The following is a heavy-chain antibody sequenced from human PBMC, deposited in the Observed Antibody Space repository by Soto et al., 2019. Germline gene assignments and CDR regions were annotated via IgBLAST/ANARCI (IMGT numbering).Heavy chain of an antibody. D-gene: IGHD1-20*01. Sequence: GGSLRLSCAASGFTFSSYAMHWVRQAPGKGLEWVAVISYDGSNKYYADSVKGRFTISRDNSKNTLYLQMNSLRAEDTAVYYCARDSATGITGIYRWFDPCGEGTLVTVST. CDR3: ARDSATGITGIYRWFDP. CDR1: GFTFSSYA. J-gene: IGHJ5*02. CDR2: ISYDGSNK. V-gene: IGHV3-30-3*01.